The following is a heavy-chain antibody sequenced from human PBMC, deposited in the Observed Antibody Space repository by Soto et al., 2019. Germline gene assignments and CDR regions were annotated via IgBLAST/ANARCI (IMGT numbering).Heavy chain of an antibody. J-gene: IGHJ4*02. CDR3: ARVQRDSTAEFDY. CDR2: IYYSGST. Sequence: QVQLQESGPGLVKPSQTLSLTCTVSGGSISSGGYYWRLIRPHPWKGLELIGYIYYSGSTYYNPSLKSRVTITVDTAKNQCSLKLSSVTAADTAVYYCARVQRDSTAEFDYWGKGTLGTFSS. D-gene: IGHD2-15*01. CDR1: GGSISSGGYY. V-gene: IGHV4-31*03.